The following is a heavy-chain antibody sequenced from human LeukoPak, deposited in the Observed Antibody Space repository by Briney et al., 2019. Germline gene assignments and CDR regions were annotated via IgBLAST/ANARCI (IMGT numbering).Heavy chain of an antibody. CDR2: INHRGST. Sequence: PSETLSLTCAVYGGSFSGYYWSWIRQPPGKGLEWIGEINHRGSTNYHPSLKSRVTISVDTSKNQFSLQMSSVTAADTALYYCARQGVGTYDYGDEGYYMDVWGKGTTVTISS. V-gene: IGHV4-34*01. CDR3: ARQGVGTYDYGDEGYYMDV. CDR1: GGSFSGYY. D-gene: IGHD4-17*01. J-gene: IGHJ6*03.